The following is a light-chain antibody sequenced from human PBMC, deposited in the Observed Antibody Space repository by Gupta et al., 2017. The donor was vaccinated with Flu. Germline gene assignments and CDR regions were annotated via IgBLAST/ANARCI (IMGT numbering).Light chain of an antibody. CDR3: QQLNSYPLT. V-gene: IGKV1-9*01. J-gene: IGKJ4*01. Sequence: PHFLSASVGDRVTITCRASQGISSYLAWYQQKPGKAPKLLIYAASTAQSGVPSRFSGSGSGTDFTLTISIRHPEDFATYYCQQLNSYPLTFGGGTKVEIK. CDR2: AAS. CDR1: QGISSY.